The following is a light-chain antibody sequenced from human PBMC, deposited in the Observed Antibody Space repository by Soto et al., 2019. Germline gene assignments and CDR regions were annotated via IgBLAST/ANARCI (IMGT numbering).Light chain of an antibody. CDR1: ESISIY. Sequence: DIVLTQSPAFLSLSPGDRATLSCRATESISIYLAWFQQKPGQAPRLLIYKGSKRAPGVPARVSGSGSETDFTLTIASLEPEGFGVYYCRHRNNWPTFGPGTKVDIK. CDR2: KGS. V-gene: IGKV3-11*01. J-gene: IGKJ3*01. CDR3: RHRNNWPT.